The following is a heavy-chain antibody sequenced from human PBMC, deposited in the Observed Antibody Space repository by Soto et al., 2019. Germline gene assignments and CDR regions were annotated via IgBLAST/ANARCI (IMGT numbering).Heavy chain of an antibody. D-gene: IGHD5-12*01. CDR3: ARERYSGPSGYEEALDY. CDR1: GGSVSSGDYY. CDR2: IYYSGST. Sequence: SETLSLTCTVSGGSVSSGDYYWSWIRQPPGKGLEWIGYIYYSGSTNYNPSLKSRVTISVDTSKNQFSLKLSSVTAADTAVYYCARERYSGPSGYEEALDYWGQGTLVTVSS. V-gene: IGHV4-61*08. J-gene: IGHJ4*02.